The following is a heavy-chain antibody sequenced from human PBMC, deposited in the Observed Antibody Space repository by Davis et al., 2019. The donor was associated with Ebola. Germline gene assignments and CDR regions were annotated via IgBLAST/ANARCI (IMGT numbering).Heavy chain of an antibody. V-gene: IGHV3-15*01. CDR2: IKSKSDGGAA. J-gene: IGHJ4*02. CDR3: RSNFDY. CDR1: GFTFSGSA. Sequence: GESLKISCAASGFTFSGSAMHWVRQAPGKGLEWVGRIKSKSDGGAADYAAPVKGRFTISRDDSKNTVYLQMNSLKTEDTAVYYCRSNFDYWGQGALVTVSS.